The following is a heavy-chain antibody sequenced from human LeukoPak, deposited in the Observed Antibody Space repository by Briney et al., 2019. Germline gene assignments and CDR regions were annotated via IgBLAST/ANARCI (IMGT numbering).Heavy chain of an antibody. Sequence: GESLKISCKGSGYSFTSYWIGWVRQMPGKGLEWMGIIYPGDSDTRYSPSFQGQVTISADKSISTAYLQWSSLKASDTAMYYCARHPSDFRATEDAFDIWGQGTMVTVSS. J-gene: IGHJ3*02. CDR1: GYSFTSYW. CDR2: IYPGDSDT. CDR3: ARHPSDFRATEDAFDI. D-gene: IGHD1-26*01. V-gene: IGHV5-51*01.